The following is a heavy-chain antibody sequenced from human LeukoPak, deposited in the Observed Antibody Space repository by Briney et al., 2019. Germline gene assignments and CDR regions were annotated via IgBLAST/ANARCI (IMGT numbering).Heavy chain of an antibody. Sequence: ASVKVSCKASGYTFTSYAMHWVRQAPGQRLEWMGWINAGNGNTEYSQKFQGRVTITRDTSASTAYMELSSLRSEDTAVYYCARVDYGSGLKYWGQGTLVTVSS. CDR2: INAGNGNT. CDR1: GYTFTSYA. CDR3: ARVDYGSGLKY. V-gene: IGHV1-3*01. J-gene: IGHJ4*02. D-gene: IGHD3-10*01.